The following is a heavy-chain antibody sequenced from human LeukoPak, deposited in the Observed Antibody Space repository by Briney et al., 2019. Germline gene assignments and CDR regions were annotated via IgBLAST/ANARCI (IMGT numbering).Heavy chain of an antibody. J-gene: IGHJ6*03. D-gene: IGHD2-8*01. CDR2: ISSSSSYI. V-gene: IGHV3-21*01. CDR3: ARVQQEYCTNGVCLAGYYYMDV. CDR1: GFTFSSYS. Sequence: PGGSLRLSCAASGFTFSSYSMNWVRQAPGKGLEWVSSISSSSSYIYYADSVKGRFTISRDNAKNSLYLQMNSLRAEDTAVYYCARVQQEYCTNGVCLAGYYYMDVWGKGTTVTVSS.